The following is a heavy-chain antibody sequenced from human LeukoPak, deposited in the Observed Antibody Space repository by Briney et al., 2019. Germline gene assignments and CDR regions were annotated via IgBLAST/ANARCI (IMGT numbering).Heavy chain of an antibody. CDR1: GFTFSSYA. CDR3: AKGPRYCSSTSCYFGY. CDR2: ISGSGGST. Sequence: GGPLRLSCAASGFTFSSYAMSWVRQAPGKGLEWVSAISGSGGSTYYADSVKGRFTISRDNSKNTLYLQMNSLRAEDTAVYYCAKGPRYCSSTSCYFGYWGQGTLVTVSS. J-gene: IGHJ4*02. D-gene: IGHD2-2*01. V-gene: IGHV3-23*01.